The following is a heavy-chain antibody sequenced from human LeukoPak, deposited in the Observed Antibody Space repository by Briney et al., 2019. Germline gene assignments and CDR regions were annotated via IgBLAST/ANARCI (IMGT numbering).Heavy chain of an antibody. V-gene: IGHV4-34*01. J-gene: IGHJ4*02. CDR2: INHSGST. D-gene: IGHD3-9*01. CDR1: GGSFSGYY. CDR3: ARGSGLRYFYWFLYYFDY. Sequence: PSETLSLTCAVYGGSFSGYYWSWIRQPPGKGLEWLGEINHSGSTNYNPSLKSRVTISVDTSKNQFSLKLSSVTAADTAVYYCARGSGLRYFYWFLYYFDYWGQGTLVTVSS.